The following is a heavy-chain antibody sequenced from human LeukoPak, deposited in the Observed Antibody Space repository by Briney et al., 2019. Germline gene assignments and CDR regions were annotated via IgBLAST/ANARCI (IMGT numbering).Heavy chain of an antibody. Sequence: SETLSLTCTVSGGSISSYYWSWIRQPPGKGLEWIGYIYYSGSTNYNPSLKSRVTISVDTSKNQYSLKLSSVTAADTAVYYCARDRTAMVSGFRYYYYGMDVWGKGTTVTVSS. CDR3: ARDRTAMVSGFRYYYYGMDV. CDR1: GGSISSYY. D-gene: IGHD5-18*01. J-gene: IGHJ6*04. V-gene: IGHV4-59*01. CDR2: IYYSGST.